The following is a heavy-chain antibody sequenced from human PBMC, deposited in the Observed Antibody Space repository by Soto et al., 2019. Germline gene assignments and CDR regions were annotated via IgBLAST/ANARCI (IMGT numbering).Heavy chain of an antibody. CDR2: INAGNGNT. CDR3: ARGASMVRGVILDAFDI. D-gene: IGHD3-10*01. V-gene: IGHV1-3*01. J-gene: IGHJ3*02. CDR1: GYTFTSYA. Sequence: QVQLVQSGAEVKKPGASVKVSCKASGYTFTSYAMRWVRQAPGQRLEWMGWINAGNGNTKYSQKFQGRVTITRDTSASTAYMELSSLRSEDTAVYYCARGASMVRGVILDAFDIWGQGTMVTVSS.